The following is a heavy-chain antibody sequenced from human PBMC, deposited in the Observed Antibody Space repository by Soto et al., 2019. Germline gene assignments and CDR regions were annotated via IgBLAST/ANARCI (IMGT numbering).Heavy chain of an antibody. Sequence: PSETLSLTCTVSGGSVSSGSYYWSWIRQPPGKGLEWIGYIYYSGSTNYNPSLKSRVTISVDTSKNQFSLKLSSVTAADTAVYYCARVPKYCSSTSCHFDYWGQGTLVTVSS. J-gene: IGHJ4*02. CDR2: IYYSGST. CDR1: GGSVSSGSYY. D-gene: IGHD2-2*01. CDR3: ARVPKYCSSTSCHFDY. V-gene: IGHV4-61*01.